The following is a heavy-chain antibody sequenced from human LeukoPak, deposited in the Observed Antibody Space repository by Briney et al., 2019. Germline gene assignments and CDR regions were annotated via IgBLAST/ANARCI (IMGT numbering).Heavy chain of an antibody. CDR1: GYTLTELS. V-gene: IGHV1-24*01. CDR2: FDPEDGET. J-gene: IGHJ3*02. D-gene: IGHD6-19*01. Sequence: ASVKVSCKVSGYTLTELSMHWVRQAPGKGLEWMGGFDPEDGETIYAQKFQGRVTMTEDTSTDTAYMELSSLRSEDTAVYYCATAGDASGWYKLTFDIWGQGTMVTVSS. CDR3: ATAGDASGWYKLTFDI.